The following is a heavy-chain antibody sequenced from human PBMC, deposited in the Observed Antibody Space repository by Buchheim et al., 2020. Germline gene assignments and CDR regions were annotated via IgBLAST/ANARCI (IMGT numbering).Heavy chain of an antibody. J-gene: IGHJ4*02. V-gene: IGHV3-23*01. CDR1: GFTFNNYA. CDR3: AKGSHGGGPGGYSSGWFDY. D-gene: IGHD6-19*01. Sequence: EVQLLESGGGLVQPGGSLRLSCAASGFTFNNYAMSWVRQAPGKGLEWVSTISGTDGHTYYADSVKGRFTISRDNSKNTLYLKMNSLRAEDTAVYHCAKGSHGGGPGGYSSGWFDYWGQGTL. CDR2: ISGTDGHT.